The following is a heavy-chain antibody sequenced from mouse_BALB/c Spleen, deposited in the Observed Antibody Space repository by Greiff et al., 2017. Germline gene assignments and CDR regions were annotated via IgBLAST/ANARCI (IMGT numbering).Heavy chain of an antibody. V-gene: IGHV5-6*01. CDR3: ARHGGGNLGFLAY. J-gene: IGHJ3*01. D-gene: IGHD2-1*01. Sequence: EVKLVESGGDLVKPGGSLKLSCAASGFTFSSYGMSWVRQTPDKRLEWVATISSGGSYTYYPDSVKGRFTISRDNAKNTLYLQMSSLKSEDTAMYYCARHGGGNLGFLAYWGQGTLVTVSA. CDR1: GFTFSSYG. CDR2: ISSGGSYT.